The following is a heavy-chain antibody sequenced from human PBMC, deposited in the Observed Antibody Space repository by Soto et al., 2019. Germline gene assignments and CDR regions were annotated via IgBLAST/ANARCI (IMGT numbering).Heavy chain of an antibody. D-gene: IGHD6-13*01. CDR3: ARYGIAAADY. J-gene: IGHJ4*02. V-gene: IGHV3-74*01. CDR2: IKGDGTIT. CDR1: GFTFRSHW. Sequence: GGSLRLSRAASGFTFRSHWMLWVRQAPGKGPLWVSRIKGDGTITTYADSVRGRFSISRDNAKNTLYLEMNNLRAEDTAVYYCARYGIAAADYWGQGALVTVSS.